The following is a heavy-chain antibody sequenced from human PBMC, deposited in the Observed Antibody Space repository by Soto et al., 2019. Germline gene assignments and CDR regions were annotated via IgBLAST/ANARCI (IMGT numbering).Heavy chain of an antibody. CDR3: ARDQGNCINGVCHTVFDY. V-gene: IGHV1-18*04. CDR2: ISAYSGHT. J-gene: IGHJ4*02. D-gene: IGHD2-8*01. CDR1: GYTFTTYG. Sequence: QVQLVQSGAEVRKPGASVKVSCKASGYTFTTYGINWVRQAPGQGLEWMGWISAYSGHTNYAQTLQGRVTMTTDTSTRTAHMELRSLRSDDTAVYYCARDQGNCINGVCHTVFDYWGQGTLVTVSS.